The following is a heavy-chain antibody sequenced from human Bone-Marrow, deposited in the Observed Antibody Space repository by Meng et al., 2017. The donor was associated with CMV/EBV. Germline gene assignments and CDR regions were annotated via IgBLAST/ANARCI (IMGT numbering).Heavy chain of an antibody. J-gene: IGHJ4*02. V-gene: IGHV3-9*01. CDR3: ARQDSSSWYYYFDH. D-gene: IGHD6-13*01. Sequence: GGSLRLSCAASGLTFDDYAMGWVRQAPGKGLEWVSGISWNGNDIGYADSVRGRFTISRDNAKNSLYLQMNSLRTEDTAFYYCARQDSSSWYYYFDHWGQGTLVTVSS. CDR2: ISWNGNDI. CDR1: GLTFDDYA.